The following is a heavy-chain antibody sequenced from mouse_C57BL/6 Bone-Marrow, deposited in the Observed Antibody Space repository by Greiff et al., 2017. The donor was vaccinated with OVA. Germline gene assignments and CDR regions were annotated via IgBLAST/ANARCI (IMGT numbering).Heavy chain of an antibody. V-gene: IGHV1-52*01. J-gene: IGHJ2*01. CDR1: GYTFTSYW. Sequence: QVQLQQPGAELVRPGSSVKLSCKASGYTFTSYWMHWVKQRPIQGLEWIGNIDPSDSETHYNQKFKDKATLTVDKSSSTAYVQLSSLTSEDSAVYYCARGAYDYSRRDYFDYWGQGTTLTVSS. CDR3: ARGAYDYSRRDYFDY. D-gene: IGHD2-4*01. CDR2: IDPSDSET.